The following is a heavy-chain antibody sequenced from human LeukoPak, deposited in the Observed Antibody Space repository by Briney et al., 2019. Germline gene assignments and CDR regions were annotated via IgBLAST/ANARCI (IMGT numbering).Heavy chain of an antibody. Sequence: GASVKVSCMASGGTFSSYAISWVRQAPGQGLEWMGGIIPIFGTANYAQNFQGRVTITADESTSTDYMELCSLRSEDTAVYYCARAGYCSSTSCYVQPDYWGQGTLVTVSS. CDR1: GGTFSSYA. D-gene: IGHD2-2*01. CDR2: IIPIFGTA. V-gene: IGHV1-69*01. CDR3: ARAGYCSSTSCYVQPDY. J-gene: IGHJ4*02.